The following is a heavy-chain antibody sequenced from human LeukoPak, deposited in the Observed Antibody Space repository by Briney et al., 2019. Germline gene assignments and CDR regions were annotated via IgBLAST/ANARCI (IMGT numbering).Heavy chain of an antibody. J-gene: IGHJ4*02. V-gene: IGHV3-23*01. D-gene: IGHD6-13*01. Sequence: GGSLRLSCAASGFTFSSYAMSWVRQAPGKGLEWVSAISGSGGSTYYADSVKGRFTISRDNSKNTLYLQMNRLRAEDTGVYYCAKDSIAAAGYYFDYWGQGPLVTVSS. CDR3: AKDSIAAAGYYFDY. CDR2: ISGSGGST. CDR1: GFTFSSYA.